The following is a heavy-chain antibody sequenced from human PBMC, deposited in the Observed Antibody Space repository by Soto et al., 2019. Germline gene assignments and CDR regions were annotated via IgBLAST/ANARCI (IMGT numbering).Heavy chain of an antibody. CDR3: AKVKGGSSGWNSDY. CDR1: GFTFSSYA. Sequence: GGSLRLSCAASGFTFSSYAMRWVRQAPGKGLEWVSAISDSGGNTFYADSVKGRFTISRDNSKNTLYLQMNSLRAEDTAVYYCAKVKGGSSGWNSDYWGQGTLVTVSS. D-gene: IGHD6-19*01. V-gene: IGHV3-23*01. CDR2: ISDSGGNT. J-gene: IGHJ4*02.